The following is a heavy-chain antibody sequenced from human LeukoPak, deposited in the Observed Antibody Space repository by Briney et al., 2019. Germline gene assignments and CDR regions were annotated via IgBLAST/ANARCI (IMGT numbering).Heavy chain of an antibody. CDR3: AREGAPYDAFDI. J-gene: IGHJ3*02. CDR2: INHSGST. D-gene: IGHD4/OR15-4a*01. V-gene: IGHV4-34*01. Sequence: SETLSLTCAVYGGSFSGYYWSWIRQPPGKGLEWIGEINHSGSTNYNPSLKSRVTISVDTSKNQFSLKLSSVTAGDTAVYYCAREGAPYDAFDIWGQGTMVTVSS. CDR1: GGSFSGYY.